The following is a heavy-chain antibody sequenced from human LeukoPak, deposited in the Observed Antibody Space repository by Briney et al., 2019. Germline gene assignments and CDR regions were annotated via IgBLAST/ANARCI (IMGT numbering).Heavy chain of an antibody. Sequence: PGGSLRLSCAASGLTFSNDWMSWVRQAPGKGLEWVANIDQDGTLKYYVDSVKGRFTISRDNAKNSLYLQMNSLRAEDTAVYYCARALSGYAYYFDCWGQGTLVTVSS. CDR3: ARALSGYAYYFDC. J-gene: IGHJ4*02. D-gene: IGHD6-25*01. V-gene: IGHV3-7*04. CDR2: IDQDGTLK. CDR1: GLTFSNDW.